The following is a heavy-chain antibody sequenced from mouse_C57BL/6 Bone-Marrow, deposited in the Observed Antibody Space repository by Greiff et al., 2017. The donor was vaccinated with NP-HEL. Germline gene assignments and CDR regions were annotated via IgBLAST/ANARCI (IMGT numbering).Heavy chain of an antibody. CDR1: GYTFTSYW. CDR2: IHPNSGST. V-gene: IGHV1-64*01. D-gene: IGHD2-2*01. Sequence: QVQLKQPGAELVKPGASVKLSCKASGYTFTSYWMHWVKQRPGQGLEWIGMIHPNSGSTNYNEKFKSKATLTVDKSSSPAYMQLSSLTSEDSAVYYCSRSEYGYDCYYGGQGTTLTVSS. J-gene: IGHJ2*01. CDR3: SRSEYGYDCYY.